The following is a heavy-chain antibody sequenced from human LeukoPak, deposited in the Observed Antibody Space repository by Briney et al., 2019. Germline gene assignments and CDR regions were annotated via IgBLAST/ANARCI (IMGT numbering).Heavy chain of an antibody. CDR2: INPNSGGT. Sequence: ASVKVSCKASGYTFTGYYMHWVRQAPGQGLEWMGRINPNSGGTNYAQKFQGRVTMTRDTSISTAYMELSRLRSGDTAVYYCARGDYDYVWGSYVFDYWGQGTLVTVSS. D-gene: IGHD3-16*01. CDR1: GYTFTGYY. J-gene: IGHJ4*02. CDR3: ARGDYDYVWGSYVFDY. V-gene: IGHV1-2*06.